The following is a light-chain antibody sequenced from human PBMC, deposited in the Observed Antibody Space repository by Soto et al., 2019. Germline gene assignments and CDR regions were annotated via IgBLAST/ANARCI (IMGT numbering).Light chain of an antibody. Sequence: DIQMTQSPSTLSASVGDRVTITCRASESIDSWLAWHQQKPGGAPKLLISKASSLESGVPSRFSGSGFGTEFTLTISSLQPDDFATYYCQQYNSYRAFGQGTKVDIK. CDR3: QQYNSYRA. V-gene: IGKV1-5*03. CDR1: ESIDSW. CDR2: KAS. J-gene: IGKJ1*01.